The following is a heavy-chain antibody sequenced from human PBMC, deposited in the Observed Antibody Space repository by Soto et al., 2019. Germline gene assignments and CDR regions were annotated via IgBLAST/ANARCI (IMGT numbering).Heavy chain of an antibody. CDR3: AREGYSSHWYAWGAFDI. Sequence: QVQLQESGPGLVKPSETLSLTCTVSGGSISSYYWSWIRQPPGKGLEWIGYIYYSGSTNYNPSLKDRVTISVDTSKNQCSLKLSSVTAADTAVYYCAREGYSSHWYAWGAFDIWGHGTMVTVSS. CDR1: GGSISSYY. V-gene: IGHV4-59*01. J-gene: IGHJ3*02. CDR2: IYYSGST. D-gene: IGHD6-13*01.